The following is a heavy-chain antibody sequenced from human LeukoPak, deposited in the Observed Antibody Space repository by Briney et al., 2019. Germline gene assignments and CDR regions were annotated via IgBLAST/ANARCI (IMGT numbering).Heavy chain of an antibody. Sequence: GGSLRLSCAAAGFTFSHYGMHWVRQAPGRGLEWVAVIWSDGTNQYYGDSVKGRFTISRDDSANTVYLQMNSLRPEDTGVYYCARDAQRGFDYSNSLEYWGQGTLVTVST. CDR3: ARDAQRGFDYSNSLEY. CDR1: GFTFSHYG. J-gene: IGHJ4*02. CDR2: IWSDGTNQ. D-gene: IGHD4-11*01. V-gene: IGHV3-33*01.